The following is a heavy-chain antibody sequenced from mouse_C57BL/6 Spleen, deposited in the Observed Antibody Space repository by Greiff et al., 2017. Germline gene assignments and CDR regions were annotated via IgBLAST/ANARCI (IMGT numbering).Heavy chain of an antibody. V-gene: IGHV2-2*01. CDR3: ASSDSAVLFAY. CDR1: GFSLTSYG. Sequence: QVQLKQSGPGLVQPSQSLSITCTVSGFSLTSYGVHWVRQSPGKGLEWLGVIWSGRSTDYNAAFISRLSISKDNYKSQVFFKTNSLQADYTAREYGASSDSAVLFAYRGNVTLVTVAA. D-gene: IGHD6-1*01. J-gene: IGHJ3*01. CDR2: IWSGRST.